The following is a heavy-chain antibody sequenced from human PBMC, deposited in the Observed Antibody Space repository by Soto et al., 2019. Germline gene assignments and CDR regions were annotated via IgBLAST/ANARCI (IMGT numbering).Heavy chain of an antibody. J-gene: IGHJ4*02. D-gene: IGHD3-3*01. CDR1: GGSISSSSYY. Sequence: QLQLQESGPGLVKPSETLSLTCTVSGGSISSSSYYWGWIRQPPGKGLEWIGSIYYSGSTYYNPSLKSRATRSVDTSKNQFSLKLGSVTAEDTAGYYCAGHGGGDFWSGYYPFDSWGQGTLVTVSS. CDR2: IYYSGST. V-gene: IGHV4-39*01. CDR3: AGHGGGDFWSGYYPFDS.